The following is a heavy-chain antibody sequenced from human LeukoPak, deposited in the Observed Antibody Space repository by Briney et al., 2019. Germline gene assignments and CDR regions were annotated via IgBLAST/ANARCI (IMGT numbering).Heavy chain of an antibody. CDR3: AREKAYDSSGYFDY. J-gene: IGHJ4*02. Sequence: GRSLRLSCAASGFTFSSYAMHWVRQAPGKGLEWVAVISYDGSNKYYADSVKGRFTISRDNSKNTLYLQMNSLRAEDTAVYYCAREKAYDSSGYFDYWGQGTLVTVSS. D-gene: IGHD3-22*01. CDR2: ISYDGSNK. V-gene: IGHV3-30*04. CDR1: GFTFSSYA.